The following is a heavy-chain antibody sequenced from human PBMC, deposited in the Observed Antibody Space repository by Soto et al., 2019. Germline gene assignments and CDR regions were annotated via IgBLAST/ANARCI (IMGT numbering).Heavy chain of an antibody. V-gene: IGHV4-39*01. D-gene: IGHD2-15*01. CDR2: IYYSGST. Sequence: SETLSLTCTVSGGSISSGGYYWSWIRQHPGKGLEWIGCIYYSGSTYYNPSLKSRVTISVDTSKNQFSLKLSSVTAADTAAYYCARLSLGYPRDYWGQGTLVTVSS. J-gene: IGHJ4*02. CDR1: GGSISSGGYY. CDR3: ARLSLGYPRDY.